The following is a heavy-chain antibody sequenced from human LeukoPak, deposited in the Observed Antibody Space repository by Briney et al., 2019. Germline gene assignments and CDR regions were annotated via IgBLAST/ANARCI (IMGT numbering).Heavy chain of an antibody. D-gene: IGHD2-2*01. CDR2: ISYDGSNK. Sequence: PGRSLRLSRAASGFTFSSYAMHWVRQAPGKGLEWVAVISYDGSNKYYADSVKGRFTISRDNSKNTLYLQMNSLRAEDTAVYYCARDLVVPAAAFDYWGQGTLVTVSS. V-gene: IGHV3-30-3*01. CDR1: GFTFSSYA. J-gene: IGHJ4*02. CDR3: ARDLVVPAAAFDY.